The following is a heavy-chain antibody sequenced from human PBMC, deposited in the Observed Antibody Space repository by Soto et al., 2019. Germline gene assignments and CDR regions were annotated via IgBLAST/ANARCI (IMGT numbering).Heavy chain of an antibody. CDR3: AGRESSSWYYYYGMDV. Sequence: GESLKTSWKGSGYSLTSYWISWVRQMPGKGLEWMGRIDTSDSYTNNSPSFQGYVTISTDKSISTAYLQWSSLKASDPAMYYCAGRESSSWYYYYGMDVWGQGTTVTVSS. CDR2: IDTSDSYT. CDR1: GYSLTSYW. D-gene: IGHD6-13*01. J-gene: IGHJ6*02. V-gene: IGHV5-10-1*01.